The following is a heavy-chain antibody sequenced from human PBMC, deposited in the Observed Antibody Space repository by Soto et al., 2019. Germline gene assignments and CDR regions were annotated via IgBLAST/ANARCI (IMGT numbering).Heavy chain of an antibody. CDR3: ASPKVAGAALRDRCFDF. Sequence: EVQLVESGGGLVQPGGSLRLSCAASGFTFSDHFMDWVRQAPGKGLEWVGRVKTRAKGFATQYAESVKGRFTVSRDDLISSFYLQMSALKTDDTAVYYCASPKVAGAALRDRCFDFWGRGTLVTVSS. J-gene: IGHJ2*01. V-gene: IGHV3-72*01. CDR2: VKTRAKGFAT. CDR1: GFTFSDHF. D-gene: IGHD6-19*01.